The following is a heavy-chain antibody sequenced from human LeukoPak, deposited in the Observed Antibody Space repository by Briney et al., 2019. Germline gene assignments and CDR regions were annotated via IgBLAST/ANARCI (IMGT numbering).Heavy chain of an antibody. V-gene: IGHV1-69*13. D-gene: IGHD6-19*01. Sequence: GASVKVSCKASGGTFSSYAISWVRQAPGQGLEWMGGIIPIFGTANYAQKFQGRVTITADESTSTAYMELSSLRSEDTAVYYCARRKPIQYSSGEYYFDYWGQGTLVTVSS. CDR1: GGTFSSYA. CDR2: IIPIFGTA. CDR3: ARRKPIQYSSGEYYFDY. J-gene: IGHJ4*02.